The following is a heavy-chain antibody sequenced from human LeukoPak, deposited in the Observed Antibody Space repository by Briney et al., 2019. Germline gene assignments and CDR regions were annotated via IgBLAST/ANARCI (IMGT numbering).Heavy chain of an antibody. CDR3: ARGRGPYGWFDP. D-gene: IGHD3-10*01. CDR1: GFSSNSYW. J-gene: IGHJ5*02. CDR2: INGEGSSI. V-gene: IGHV3-74*01. Sequence: GGNLRRSSAASGFSSNSYWMHWARPAPGKGRVWVARINGEGSSINYADSVKGRFTSSRDNAKNTLYLQMNRLRVEDTAVYYCARGRGPYGWFDPWGQGTLVTVSS.